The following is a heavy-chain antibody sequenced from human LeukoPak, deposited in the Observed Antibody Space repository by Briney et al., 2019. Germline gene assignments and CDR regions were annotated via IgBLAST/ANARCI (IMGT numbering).Heavy chain of an antibody. D-gene: IGHD6-13*01. V-gene: IGHV4-38-2*02. CDR3: ARDRDAAGHSFDI. CDR1: GYSISTNYS. CDR2: IYHSGNT. Sequence: SETLSLTCTVSGYSISTNYSWGWIRQPPGKGLEWIGSIYHSGNTYYNPSLKSRVTKSVDTSKNQFSLKLSSVTATDTAVYYCARDRDAAGHSFDIWGQGTMVTVSS. J-gene: IGHJ3*02.